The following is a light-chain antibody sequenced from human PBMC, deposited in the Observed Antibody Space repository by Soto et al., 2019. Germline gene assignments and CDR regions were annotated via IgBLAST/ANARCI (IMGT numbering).Light chain of an antibody. J-gene: IGKJ4*01. CDR3: MQALQTPLT. CDR1: PGPLHSNGYNY. Sequence: DICVTQAPPPPPRTPGGAAPLSFTASPGPLHSNGYNYLDWYLQKPGQSPQLLIYLGSNRASGVPDRFSGSGSGTDFTLKISRVEAEDVGVYYCMQALQTPLTFGGGTKVDIK. V-gene: IGKV2-28*01. CDR2: LGS.